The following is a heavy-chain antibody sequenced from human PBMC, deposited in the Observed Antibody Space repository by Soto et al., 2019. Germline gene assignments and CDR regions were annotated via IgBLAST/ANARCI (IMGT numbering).Heavy chain of an antibody. D-gene: IGHD3-22*01. CDR3: PHRGDFYDRCGVYHELFDF. J-gene: IGHJ1*01. CDR1: GFPLRDSTVS. CDR2: IYWDDDT. Sequence: DSGPTLENTTQTRTLTCTFSGFPLRDSTVSVVWVRQPPGRALEWLALIYWDDDTPFTPSLRNRLTVTEDTSKNQVVLTMTNVEPEDPGTYFCPHRGDFYDRCGVYHELFDFWGPGSLVTVSA. V-gene: IGHV2-5*02.